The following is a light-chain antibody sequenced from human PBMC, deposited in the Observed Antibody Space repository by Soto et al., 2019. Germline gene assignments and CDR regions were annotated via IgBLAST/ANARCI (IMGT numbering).Light chain of an antibody. Sequence: ETVVTQSPATLSLSPGERATLSCRASQSVSTRLEWYQQKPGQAPRLLINSASNRATGIPARFSGSGSGTDFTLTISSLEAEXFAVYYCHQSSNWPYTFGQGTKLEIK. V-gene: IGKV3-11*01. CDR2: SAS. J-gene: IGKJ2*01. CDR3: HQSSNWPYT. CDR1: QSVSTR.